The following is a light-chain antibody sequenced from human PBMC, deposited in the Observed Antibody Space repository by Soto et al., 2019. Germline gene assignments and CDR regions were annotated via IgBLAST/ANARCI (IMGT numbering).Light chain of an antibody. V-gene: IGKV3-20*01. J-gene: IGKJ1*01. CDR3: HQYGSSPAT. Sequence: EIVLTQSPATLSLSPGERPTLSCRATQSVTSSYLAWYQQKPGQAPRLLIYGASSRATGIPDRFSGSGSGTDFTLTISRLEPEDFAVYYCHQYGSSPATFGQGTKVDIK. CDR2: GAS. CDR1: QSVTSSY.